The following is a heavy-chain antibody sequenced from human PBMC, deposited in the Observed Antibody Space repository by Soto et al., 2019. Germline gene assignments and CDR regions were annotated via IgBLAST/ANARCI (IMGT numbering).Heavy chain of an antibody. D-gene: IGHD3-3*01. Sequence: QVQLVQSGAEVKKPGASVKVSCKASGYTFTSYAMHWVRQAPGQRLEWMGWINAGNGNTKYSQKFQGRVTITRDTPASTAYMELSSLRSEDTAVYYCARGGGYDCWSGYLYYFDYWGQGTLVTVSS. J-gene: IGHJ4*02. CDR2: INAGNGNT. CDR3: ARGGGYDCWSGYLYYFDY. CDR1: GYTFTSYA. V-gene: IGHV1-3*01.